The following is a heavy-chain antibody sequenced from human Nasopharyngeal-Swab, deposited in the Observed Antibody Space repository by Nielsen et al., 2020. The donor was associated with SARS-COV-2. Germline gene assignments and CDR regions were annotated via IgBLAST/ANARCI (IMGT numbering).Heavy chain of an antibody. J-gene: IGHJ6*02. D-gene: IGHD5-18*01. V-gene: IGHV3-7*01. CDR1: GFTFSSYW. CDR3: ARLSAYGYGLEIYYYYYYGMDV. Sequence: GESLKISCAASGFTFSSYWMSWVRQAPGKGLEWVANIKQDGSEEYYVDSVKGRFTISRDNAKNSLYLQMNSLRAEDTAVYYCARLSAYGYGLEIYYYYYYGMDVWGQGTTVTVSS. CDR2: IKQDGSEE.